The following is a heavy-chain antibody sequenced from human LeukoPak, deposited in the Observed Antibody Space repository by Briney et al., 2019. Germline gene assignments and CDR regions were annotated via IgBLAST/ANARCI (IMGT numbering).Heavy chain of an antibody. CDR2: ISGSGGST. CDR1: GFTFSSYA. D-gene: IGHD6-19*01. J-gene: IGHJ6*02. V-gene: IGHV3-23*01. CDR3: AKPGWGYYYYGMDV. Sequence: GGSLRLSCAASGFTFSSYAMSWVRQAPGKGLEWVSAISGSGGSTYYADSVKGRFTISRDNSKNTLYLQMNSLRAEDTAVYYCAKPGWGYYYYGMDVWGQGTTVTVSS.